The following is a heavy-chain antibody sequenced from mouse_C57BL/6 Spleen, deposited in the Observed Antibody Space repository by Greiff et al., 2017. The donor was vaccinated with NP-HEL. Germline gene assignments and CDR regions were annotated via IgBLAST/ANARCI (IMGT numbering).Heavy chain of an antibody. J-gene: IGHJ2*01. Sequence: QVQLKQSGAELARPGASVKLSCKASGYTFTSYGISWVKQRTGQGLEWIGEIYPRSGNTYYNEKFKGKATLTADKSSSTAYMELRSLTSEDSAVYFCARDYYGSSYGYFDYWGQGTTLTVSS. CDR1: GYTFTSYG. CDR2: IYPRSGNT. V-gene: IGHV1-81*01. CDR3: ARDYYGSSYGYFDY. D-gene: IGHD1-1*01.